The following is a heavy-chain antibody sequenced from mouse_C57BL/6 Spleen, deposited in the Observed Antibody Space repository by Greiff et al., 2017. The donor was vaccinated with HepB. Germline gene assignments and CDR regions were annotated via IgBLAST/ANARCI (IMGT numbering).Heavy chain of an antibody. CDR3: ARDPSLSYYRMEYYFDD. V-gene: IGHV5-4*01. J-gene: IGHJ2*01. Sequence: EVKLMESGGGLVKPGGSLKLSCAASGFTFSSYAMSWVRQTPEKRLEWVATISDGGSYTYYPDNVKGRFTISRDNAKNNLYLQMSHLQSEDTAMYYCARDPSLSYYRMEYYFDDWGQGTTLTVSS. CDR2: ISDGGSYT. D-gene: IGHD2-12*01. CDR1: GFTFSSYA.